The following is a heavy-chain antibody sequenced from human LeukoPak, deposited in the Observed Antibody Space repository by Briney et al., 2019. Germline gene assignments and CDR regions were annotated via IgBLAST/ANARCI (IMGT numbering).Heavy chain of an antibody. CDR1: RDSLNPYY. D-gene: IGHD3-16*01. CDR3: ARRRAEGCSNGDYRRSDL. Sequence: SETLSLTYIVSRDSLNPYYWLWIRQPPGKGLEWIGYIYFSGTTKYNPSLESRVTISVDTSKNQFSLKLSSVTAADTAVYYCARRRAEGCSNGDYRRSDLWGRGILVTVSS. V-gene: IGHV4-59*08. CDR2: IYFSGTT. J-gene: IGHJ5*02.